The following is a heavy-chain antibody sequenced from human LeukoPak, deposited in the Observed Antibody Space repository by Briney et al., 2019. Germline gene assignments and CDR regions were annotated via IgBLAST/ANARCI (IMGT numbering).Heavy chain of an antibody. V-gene: IGHV1-2*02. D-gene: IGHD3-3*01. CDR2: INPNSGGT. Sequence: GASVKVSCKTSGYTFSGYYMQWVRQAPGQGLEWMGWINPNSGGTNYAQKFQGRVTMTRDTSISTAYMELSRLRSDDTAVYYCARDLPLEWLSTNTTFDYWGQGTLVTVSS. CDR3: ARDLPLEWLSTNTTFDY. J-gene: IGHJ4*02. CDR1: GYTFSGYY.